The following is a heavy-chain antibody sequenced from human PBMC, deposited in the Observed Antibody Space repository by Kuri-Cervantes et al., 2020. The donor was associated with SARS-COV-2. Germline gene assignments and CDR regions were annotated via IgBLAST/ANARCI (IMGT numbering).Heavy chain of an antibody. CDR2: ISSSGSTI. CDR1: GFTFSSYE. CDR3: ARTYDFWSGYSSALIDY. Sequence: GGSLRLSCAASGFTFSSYEMNWVRQAPGKGLEWVSYISSSGSTIYYADSVKGRFTISRDNAKNSLYLQMNSLRAEDTAVYYCARTYDFWSGYSSALIDYWGQGTLVPSPQ. V-gene: IGHV3-48*03. D-gene: IGHD3-3*01. J-gene: IGHJ4*02.